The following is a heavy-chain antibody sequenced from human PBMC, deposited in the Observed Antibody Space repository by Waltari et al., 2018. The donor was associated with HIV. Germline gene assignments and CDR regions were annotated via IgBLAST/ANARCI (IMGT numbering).Heavy chain of an antibody. CDR1: GYPFTRYY. J-gene: IGHJ5*02. CDR2: SNPNSGGT. CDR3: ARGPPYYYGLGSPGGGWFDP. V-gene: IGHV1-2*02. D-gene: IGHD3-10*01. Sequence: QVQLVQSGAAVKKPGDSVKAYCKASGYPFTRYYMYWAPQRPGQGLEWMGGSNPNSGGTNYAQKFQGRVTMTRDTSISTAYMELSRLRSDDTAVYYCARGPPYYYGLGSPGGGWFDPWGQGTLVTVSS.